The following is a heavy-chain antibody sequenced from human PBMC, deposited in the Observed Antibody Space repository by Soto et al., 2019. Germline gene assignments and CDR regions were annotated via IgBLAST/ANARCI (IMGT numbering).Heavy chain of an antibody. CDR1: GGSISSNNW. CDR2: IFHDGSV. J-gene: IGHJ4*02. CDR3: ARVMDGPTYLPTGLDY. D-gene: IGHD2-8*01. V-gene: IGHV4-4*02. Sequence: VQLQESGPGLVNPSGTLSLTCAVSGGSISSNNWWSWVRQPPGKGLEWIGEIFHDGSVNYNPSLSGRVTISVDKSNNQVSLNLNSVPAADTAIDYCARVMDGPTYLPTGLDYWGQGTLVTVSS.